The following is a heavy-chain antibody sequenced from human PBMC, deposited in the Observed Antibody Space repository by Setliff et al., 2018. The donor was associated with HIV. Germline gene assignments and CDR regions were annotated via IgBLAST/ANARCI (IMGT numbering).Heavy chain of an antibody. D-gene: IGHD1-26*01. V-gene: IGHV3-7*01. CDR2: MKKDGSEI. Sequence: PGESLRLSCAASGFTFSNYWMDWVRQVPGKGLEWVATMKKDGSEIYYVDSVKGRFTISRDNARASVYLEMRSLRVEDTAVYLCANLWEVGAWGQGTLVTVSS. J-gene: IGHJ5*02. CDR1: GFTFSNYW. CDR3: ANLWEVGA.